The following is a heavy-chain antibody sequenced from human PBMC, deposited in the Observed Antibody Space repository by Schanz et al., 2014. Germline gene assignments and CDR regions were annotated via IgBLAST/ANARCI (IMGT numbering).Heavy chain of an antibody. J-gene: IGHJ4*02. D-gene: IGHD6-19*01. Sequence: QVQLVQSGAEVKKPGASVKVSCKASGYTFTSYGINWVRQAPGQGLEWMGWISAYNGNTNYAQKLQGRVTMTADTTTSTAYMELRSLRSDDTAVYYCARGGYSSGWYDRDIAHVDYWGQGTLVTVSS. V-gene: IGHV1-18*01. CDR1: GYTFTSYG. CDR3: ARGGYSSGWYDRDIAHVDY. CDR2: ISAYNGNT.